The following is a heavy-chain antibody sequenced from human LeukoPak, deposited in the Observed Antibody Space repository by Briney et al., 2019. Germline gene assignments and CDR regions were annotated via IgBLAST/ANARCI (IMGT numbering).Heavy chain of an antibody. CDR1: GYTFTNYG. CDR2: INPSGGST. J-gene: IGHJ5*02. Sequence: ASVKVSCKASGYTFTNYGVSWVRQAPGQGLEWMGIINPSGGSTSYAQKFQGRVTMTRDTSTSTVYLELSSLRSEDTAVYYCARVLIAAAGKNWFDPWGQGTLVTVSS. V-gene: IGHV1-46*01. D-gene: IGHD6-13*01. CDR3: ARVLIAAAGKNWFDP.